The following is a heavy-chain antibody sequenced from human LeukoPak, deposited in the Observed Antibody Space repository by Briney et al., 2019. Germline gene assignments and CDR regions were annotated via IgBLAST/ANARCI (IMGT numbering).Heavy chain of an antibody. D-gene: IGHD5-12*01. CDR1: GFTFSSYE. Sequence: PGGSLRLSCAASGFTFSSYEMNWVRQAPGKGLEWVSYISSSGSTIYYADSVKGRFTISRDNAKNSLYLEMNSLRAEDTAVYYCARDATVAYDSGYGHFDYWGQGILVAVSS. J-gene: IGHJ4*02. CDR3: ARDATVAYDSGYGHFDY. CDR2: ISSSGSTI. V-gene: IGHV3-48*03.